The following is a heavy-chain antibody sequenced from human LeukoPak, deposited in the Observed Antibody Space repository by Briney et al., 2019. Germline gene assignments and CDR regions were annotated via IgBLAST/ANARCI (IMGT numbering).Heavy chain of an antibody. J-gene: IGHJ3*02. Sequence: SETLSLTCTVSGGSISSYYWSWIRQPAGKGLEWIGRIYTSGSTNYNPSLKSRVTMSVDTSKNQSSLKLSSVTAADTAVYYCARDRAQYCSGGSCYRADAFDIWGQGTMVTVSS. D-gene: IGHD2-15*01. V-gene: IGHV4-4*07. CDR1: GGSISSYY. CDR2: IYTSGST. CDR3: ARDRAQYCSGGSCYRADAFDI.